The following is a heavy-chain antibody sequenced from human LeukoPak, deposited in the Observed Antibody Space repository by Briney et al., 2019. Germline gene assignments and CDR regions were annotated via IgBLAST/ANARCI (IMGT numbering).Heavy chain of an antibody. CDR3: AHRLSNGDYFHYYFDY. CDR1: GFSLRTRGGG. Sequence: SGPTLVKPTQTLTLTCTFSGFSLRTRGGGVGWIRQPPGKALEWLSLSYWDDDKRYSSSLKSRLTITKDTSKNQVVLTMTNMDPVDTATYYCAHRLSNGDYFHYYFDYWGQGTLVTVSS. V-gene: IGHV2-5*02. CDR2: SYWDDDK. D-gene: IGHD4-17*01. J-gene: IGHJ4*02.